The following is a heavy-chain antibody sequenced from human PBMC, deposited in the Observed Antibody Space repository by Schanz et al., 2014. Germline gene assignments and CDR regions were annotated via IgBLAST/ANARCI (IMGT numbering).Heavy chain of an antibody. J-gene: IGHJ5*02. CDR1: GFTFSSYA. D-gene: IGHD2-21*01. V-gene: IGHV3-21*01. Sequence: EVQLVESGGGLVQPGESLRVSCAASGFTFSSYAMSWVRQAPGKGLEWVSSISSSGSYIHYADSVKGRFTISRDNSKNTLYLQMSSLRHEDSAVYYCARDLEGYDGGGGGFDPWGQGTLVTVSS. CDR3: ARDLEGYDGGGGGFDP. CDR2: ISSSGSYI.